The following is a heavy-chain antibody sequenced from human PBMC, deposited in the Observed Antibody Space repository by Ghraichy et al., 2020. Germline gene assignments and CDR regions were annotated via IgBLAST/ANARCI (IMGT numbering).Heavy chain of an antibody. CDR2: IYYSGST. D-gene: IGHD3-3*01. J-gene: IGHJ4*02. V-gene: IGHV4-31*03. Sequence: SETLSLTCTVSGGSISSGGYYWSWIRQHPGKGLEWIGYIYYSGSTYYNPSLKSRVTISVDTSKNQFSLKLSSVTAADTAVYYCARTYYDFWSGYFYYFDYWGQGTLVTVSS. CDR1: GGSISSGGYY. CDR3: ARTYYDFWSGYFYYFDY.